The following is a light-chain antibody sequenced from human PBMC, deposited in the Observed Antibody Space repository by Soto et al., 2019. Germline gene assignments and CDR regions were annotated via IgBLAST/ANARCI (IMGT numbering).Light chain of an antibody. V-gene: IGLV1-51*01. CDR1: NSNIDNNY. CDR3: GTWDSSLSAVL. CDR2: DNN. J-gene: IGLJ2*01. Sequence: QSVLTQPPSVSAAPGQRVTISCSGSNSNIDNNYVSWFQQLPGTAPKLLIYDNNKRPSGIPDRFSGSKSGTSATLGITGLQTGDEAQYYCGTWDSSLSAVLFGGGTKLTVL.